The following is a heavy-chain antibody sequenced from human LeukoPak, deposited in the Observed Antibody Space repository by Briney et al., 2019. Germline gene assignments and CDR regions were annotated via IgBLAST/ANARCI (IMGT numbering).Heavy chain of an antibody. Sequence: PGGSLRLSFAASGFTFNNYAMNWVRQAPGKGLEWVSSISDSGVITYYADSVKGRFTISRDNSKNTLYLYMDSLRAEDTAVYSCATPISSYSNSLYSWFDPWGQGTLVTVSS. D-gene: IGHD4-11*01. J-gene: IGHJ5*02. CDR2: ISDSGVIT. CDR1: GFTFNNYA. CDR3: ATPISSYSNSLYSWFDP. V-gene: IGHV3-23*01.